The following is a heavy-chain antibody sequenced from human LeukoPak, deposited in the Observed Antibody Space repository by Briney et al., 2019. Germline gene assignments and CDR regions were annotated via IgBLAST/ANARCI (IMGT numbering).Heavy chain of an antibody. CDR3: ARSQYSGSYFDY. CDR1: GFTFSSYA. CDR2: INSDGIST. V-gene: IGHV3-74*01. Sequence: PGRSLRLSCAASGFTFSSYAMHWVRQAPGKGLVWVSRINSDGISTSYADSVKGRFTISRDNAKNTLYLQMNSLRAEDTAVYYCARSQYSGSYFDYWGQGTLVTVSS. D-gene: IGHD1-26*01. J-gene: IGHJ4*02.